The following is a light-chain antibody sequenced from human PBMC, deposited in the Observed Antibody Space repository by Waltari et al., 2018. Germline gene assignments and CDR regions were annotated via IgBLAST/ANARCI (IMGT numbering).Light chain of an antibody. V-gene: IGLV1-44*01. Sequence: QSVLTQPPSASGTPGQRVTISCSGSSSNVGSNYVNWYQQLPGTAPKLLIYSNNQRPSGVPDRCSGSKSGTSASLDISGLQAEDEADYYCAAWDDSLNGRSVFGSGTKVTVL. J-gene: IGLJ1*01. CDR3: AAWDDSLNGRSV. CDR2: SNN. CDR1: SSNVGSNY.